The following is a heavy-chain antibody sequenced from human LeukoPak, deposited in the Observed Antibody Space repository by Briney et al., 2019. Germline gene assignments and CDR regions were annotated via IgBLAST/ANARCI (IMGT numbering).Heavy chain of an antibody. D-gene: IGHD5-18*01. CDR2: IHYSGRT. V-gene: IGHV4-61*01. CDR3: ARDYQHSYGKWFGY. Sequence: SETLSLTCIVSGVSINGGSVSNYWSWFRQPPGKGLEWIGYIHYSGRTDYNPSLKSRLTMSVDTSKNQLSLKLNSVTAADTAVYYCARDYQHSYGKWFGYWDQGTLVTVSS. J-gene: IGHJ4*02. CDR1: GVSINGGSVSNY.